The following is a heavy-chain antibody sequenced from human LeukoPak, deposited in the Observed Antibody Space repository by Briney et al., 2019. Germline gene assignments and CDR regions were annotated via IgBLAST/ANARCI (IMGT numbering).Heavy chain of an antibody. D-gene: IGHD6-19*01. Sequence: TSKILSLTCAVSGYSISSGYYWGWIRQPPGKGLEWIGSIYHSGSTSYNPSLKSRVTISVDTSKNQFSLKLSSVTAADTAVYYCARELIAVAGTGYFDYWGQGTLVTVSS. CDR2: IYHSGST. CDR3: ARELIAVAGTGYFDY. V-gene: IGHV4-38-2*02. J-gene: IGHJ4*02. CDR1: GYSISSGYY.